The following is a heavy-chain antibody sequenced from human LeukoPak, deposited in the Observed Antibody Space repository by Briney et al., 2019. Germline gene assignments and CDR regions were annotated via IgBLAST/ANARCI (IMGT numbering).Heavy chain of an antibody. D-gene: IGHD6-13*01. J-gene: IGHJ5*02. Sequence: GASVKVSCKASGYTFTGYYMHWVRQAPGQGLEWMGWINPNSGGTNYAQKFQGRVTMTRDTSISTAYMELSRLRSDDTAVYYCARSTNPARIAAQPEHWSDPWGQGTLVTVSS. V-gene: IGHV1-2*02. CDR1: GYTFTGYY. CDR3: ARSTNPARIAAQPEHWSDP. CDR2: INPNSGGT.